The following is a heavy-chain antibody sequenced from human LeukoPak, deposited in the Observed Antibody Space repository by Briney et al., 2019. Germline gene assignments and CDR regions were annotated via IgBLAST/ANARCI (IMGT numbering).Heavy chain of an antibody. J-gene: IGHJ4*02. V-gene: IGHV4-59*12. CDR2: IYYSGST. CDR1: GGSISSYY. Sequence: SETLSLTCTVSGGSISSYYWSWIRQPPGKGLEWIGYIYYSGSTNYNPSLKSRVTISVDTSKNQFSLKLSSVTAADTAVYYCARVRGYSGYEFGYWGQGTLVTVPS. CDR3: ARVRGYSGYEFGY. D-gene: IGHD5-12*01.